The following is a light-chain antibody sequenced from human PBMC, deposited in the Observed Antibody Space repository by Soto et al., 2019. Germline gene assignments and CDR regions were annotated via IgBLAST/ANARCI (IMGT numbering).Light chain of an antibody. CDR2: DVS. CDR3: CSYAGNVTYV. CDR1: SSDVGGYSY. V-gene: IGLV2-11*01. J-gene: IGLJ1*01. Sequence: QYVLTQPRSVSGAPGHSVTISCTGTSSDVGGYSYVSWYQQHPGKAPKLMIFDVSKRPSGVPDLFSGSSFGTTASLTISGLQAEDEADYYGCSYAGNVTYVFGSGTKLTVL.